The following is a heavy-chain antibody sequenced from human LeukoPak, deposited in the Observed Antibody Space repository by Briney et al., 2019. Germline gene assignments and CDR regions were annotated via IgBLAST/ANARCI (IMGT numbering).Heavy chain of an antibody. D-gene: IGHD6-13*01. CDR2: ISGSGGST. Sequence: AGGSLRLSCAASGFTFSSYAMSWVRQAPGKGLEWVSAISGSGGSTYYADSVKGRFTISRDNSKNTLYLQMNSLRAEDTAVYYCAKASGSSSWYAWFDPWGQGTLVTVSS. CDR3: AKASGSSSWYAWFDP. J-gene: IGHJ5*02. V-gene: IGHV3-23*01. CDR1: GFTFSSYA.